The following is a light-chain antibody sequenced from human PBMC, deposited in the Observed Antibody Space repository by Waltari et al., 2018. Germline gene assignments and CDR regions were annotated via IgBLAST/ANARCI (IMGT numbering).Light chain of an antibody. Sequence: DIQMTQSPSSLSASVGDRVTITCRASQSISSYLNWYQQNPGKAPKLLIYAASSLQSGGPSRFSGSGSGTDFTLTISSLQPEDFATYYCQQSYSTLGYTFGQGTKLEIK. CDR3: QQSYSTLGYT. CDR1: QSISSY. CDR2: AAS. V-gene: IGKV1-39*01. J-gene: IGKJ2*01.